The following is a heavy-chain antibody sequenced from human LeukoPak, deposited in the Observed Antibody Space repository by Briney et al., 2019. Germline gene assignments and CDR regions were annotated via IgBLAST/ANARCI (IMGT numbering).Heavy chain of an antibody. D-gene: IGHD3-16*01. J-gene: IGHJ4*02. CDR1: GFTVSSNY. Sequence: PGGSLRLSCAASGFTVSSNYVSWVRQAPGKGLEGVSVIYSGGSTYYADFVKGRFTISRDNSKNTLYLQMDSLRAEDTAVYYCARDRGGGYFDYWGQGTLVTVSS. V-gene: IGHV3-53*01. CDR2: IYSGGST. CDR3: ARDRGGGYFDY.